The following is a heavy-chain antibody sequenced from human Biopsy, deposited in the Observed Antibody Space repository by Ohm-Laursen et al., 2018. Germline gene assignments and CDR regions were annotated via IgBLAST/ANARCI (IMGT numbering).Heavy chain of an antibody. J-gene: IGHJ3*01. Sequence: SDTLSLTCTVSDDSIRNFYWTWIRQPPGQGLEWIGHASYSGYTNYNPSLKSRVTISVDTSKNHLSLNLRSVTAADTAVYSCARLGNFWNAEDGLDLWGLGTMVTVSS. CDR3: ARLGNFWNAEDGLDL. CDR2: ASYSGYT. CDR1: DDSIRNFY. V-gene: IGHV4-59*08. D-gene: IGHD3-3*01.